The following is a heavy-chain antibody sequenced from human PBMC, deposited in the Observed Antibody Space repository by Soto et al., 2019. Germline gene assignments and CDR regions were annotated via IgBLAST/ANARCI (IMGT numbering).Heavy chain of an antibody. J-gene: IGHJ4*02. CDR1: GYTFTSYG. Sequence: QVQLVQSGAEVKKPGASVKVSCKASGYTFTSYGISWVRQAPGQGLEWMGWISAYNGNTNYAQQLQGRVTMTTDTSTSRAYMELSSMRSDDTAVYYCASSVGGYCRSTSCYEGAFGYWSQGTLVTVSS. V-gene: IGHV1-18*01. CDR2: ISAYNGNT. CDR3: ASSVGGYCRSTSCYEGAFGY. D-gene: IGHD2-2*01.